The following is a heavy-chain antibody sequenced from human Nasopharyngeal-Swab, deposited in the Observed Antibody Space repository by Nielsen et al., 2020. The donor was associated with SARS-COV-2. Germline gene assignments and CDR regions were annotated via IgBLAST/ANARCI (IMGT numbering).Heavy chain of an antibody. CDR2: ISSSSSYT. J-gene: IGHJ4*02. V-gene: IGHV3-11*06. CDR3: ARDRGVYSGYDPFDY. Sequence: RQAPGKGLEWVSYISSSSSYTNYADSVKGRLTISRDNAKNSLYLQMNSLRAEDTAVYYCARDRGVYSGYDPFDYWGQGTLVTVSS. D-gene: IGHD5-12*01.